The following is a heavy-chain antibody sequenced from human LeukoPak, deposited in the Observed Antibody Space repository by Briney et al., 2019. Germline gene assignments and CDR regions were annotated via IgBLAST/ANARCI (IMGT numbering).Heavy chain of an antibody. CDR2: IKSKSDGGTT. CDR1: GFTFSSYG. D-gene: IGHD3-10*01. Sequence: GGSLRLSCAASGFTFSSYGMSWVRQAPGKGLEWVGRIKSKSDGGTTDYAAPVKGRFTISRDDSKNTLFLQVNSREIEDTAVYYCTTVTLRPVGLWGQGTLVTVSS. CDR3: TTVTLRPVGL. J-gene: IGHJ4*02. V-gene: IGHV3-15*05.